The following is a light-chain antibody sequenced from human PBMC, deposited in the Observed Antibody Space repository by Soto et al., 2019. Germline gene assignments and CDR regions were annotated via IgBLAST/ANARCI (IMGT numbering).Light chain of an antibody. V-gene: IGKV3-20*01. CDR2: GAS. CDR1: QSVSSAY. CDR3: QHYGRSLTWT. Sequence: EIVLSQSPDAVSLYTGERATLSCRASQSVSSAYLAWYQQKPGQAPTLLVYGASDRATGTPDRFSGSGSGTGFTLTISRLEPEDFAVYYCQHYGRSLTWTFGQVTKVDI. J-gene: IGKJ1*01.